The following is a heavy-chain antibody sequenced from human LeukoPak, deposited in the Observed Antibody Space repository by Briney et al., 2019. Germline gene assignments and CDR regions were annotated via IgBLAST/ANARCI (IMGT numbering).Heavy chain of an antibody. V-gene: IGHV3-49*03. CDR1: GFTFGDYA. CDR2: IRIKAYGGTS. J-gene: IGHJ4*02. Sequence: GSLRLSCTASGFTFGDYALTWFRQAPGKGLEWLGFIRIKAYGGTSEYAASVKGRFTISRDDSNNIAYLQMNSLKTEDTAVYYCTRVRRFYASPFDFWGQGTLVTVSS. D-gene: IGHD2/OR15-2a*01. CDR3: TRVRRFYASPFDF.